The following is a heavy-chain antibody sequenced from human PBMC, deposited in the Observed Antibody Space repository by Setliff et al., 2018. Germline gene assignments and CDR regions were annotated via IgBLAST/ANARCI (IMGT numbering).Heavy chain of an antibody. D-gene: IGHD5-18*01. J-gene: IGHJ4*02. CDR3: ARRVGSVGIQLPDY. CDR1: GYTFTSYD. CDR2: MNPNSGNT. V-gene: IGHV1-8*02. Sequence: ASVKVSCKASGYTFTSYDTNWVRQATGQGLEWMGWMNPNSGNTGYAQKFQGRVTMTRNTSISTAYMELSSLRSEGTAVYYCARRVGSVGIQLPDYWGQGTLVTVSS.